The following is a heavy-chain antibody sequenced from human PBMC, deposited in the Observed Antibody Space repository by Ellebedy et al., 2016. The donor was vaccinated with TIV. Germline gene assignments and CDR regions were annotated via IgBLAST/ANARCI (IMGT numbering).Heavy chain of an antibody. D-gene: IGHD5-12*01. CDR2: ISDSGFI. CDR1: GGSIRGHY. V-gene: IGHV4-59*11. J-gene: IGHJ4*02. Sequence: SETLSLXXTVSGGSIRGHYWSWIRQPPGEGPEWIGLISDSGFIKYSPSLKSRVTLSVDTSNSQFSLQLKSVTAADTAVYYCARERGRLGGLDYWGQGTLVTVSS. CDR3: ARERGRLGGLDY.